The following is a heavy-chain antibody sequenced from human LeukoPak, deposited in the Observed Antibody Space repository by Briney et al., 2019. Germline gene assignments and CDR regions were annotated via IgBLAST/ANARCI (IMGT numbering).Heavy chain of an antibody. D-gene: IGHD3-10*01. CDR1: GGSISSYY. Sequence: PSETLSLTCTVSGGSISSYYWSWIRQPAGKGLEWIGRIYISGSTNYNPSLKSRVTMSVDTSKNQFSLKLSSVTAADTAVYYCARETRAYGSVNLDYWGQGTLVTVSS. CDR3: ARETRAYGSVNLDY. CDR2: IYISGST. J-gene: IGHJ4*02. V-gene: IGHV4-4*07.